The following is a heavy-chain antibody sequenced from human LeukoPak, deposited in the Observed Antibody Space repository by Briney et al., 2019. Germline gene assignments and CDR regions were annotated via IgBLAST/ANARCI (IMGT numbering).Heavy chain of an antibody. V-gene: IGHV3-23*01. CDR1: GFTFSSYA. J-gene: IGHJ4*02. Sequence: GGSLRLSCAASGFTFSSYAMSGVRQAPGKGLEWVSAISGSGGSTYYADSVKGRFTISRDNSRDTLYLQMNSLRAEDTAVYYCAKDFISGWYRDLGYWGQGTLVTFSS. CDR3: AKDFISGWYRDLGY. D-gene: IGHD6-19*01. CDR2: ISGSGGST.